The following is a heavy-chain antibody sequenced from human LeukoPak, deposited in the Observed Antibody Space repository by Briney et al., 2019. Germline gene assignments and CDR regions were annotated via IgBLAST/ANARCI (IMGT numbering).Heavy chain of an antibody. D-gene: IGHD4-11*01. CDR1: GGSISSYY. CDR3: ARDLRVTTYAFDI. CDR2: IYYSGST. V-gene: IGHV4-59*12. Sequence: SETLSLTCTVSGGSISSYYWSWIRQPPGKGLEWIGSIYYSGSTYYNPSLKSRVTISVDTSKNQFSLKLSSVTAADTAVYYCARDLRVTTYAFDIWGQGTMVTVSS. J-gene: IGHJ3*02.